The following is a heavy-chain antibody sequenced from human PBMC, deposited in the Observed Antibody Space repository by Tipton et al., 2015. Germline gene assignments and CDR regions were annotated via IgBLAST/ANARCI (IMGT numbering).Heavy chain of an antibody. D-gene: IGHD6-19*01. J-gene: IGHJ6*02. CDR1: GYAYTSYG. V-gene: IGHV1-18*01. CDR3: ASSVAVADRGLYYYYGMDV. CDR2: ISSYNSDT. Sequence: QLVQSGAEVKKPGASVKVSCKASGYAYTSYGISWVRQAPGQGLEWMGWISSYNSDTKFAQKYQGRVTLTTDTSSTTAYMELRSLRSDDTAVYYCASSVAVADRGLYYYYGMDVWGQGTTVTVSS.